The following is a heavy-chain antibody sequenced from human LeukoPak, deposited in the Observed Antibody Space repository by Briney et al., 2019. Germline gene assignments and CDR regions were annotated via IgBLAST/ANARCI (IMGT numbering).Heavy chain of an antibody. V-gene: IGHV1-18*01. J-gene: IGHJ4*02. CDR3: ARDQSFGPGSYQDY. Sequence: ASVKVSCKAYGYTFSSYGISWIRQAPGQGLEWMGYISAYNGNTNYAQKFQGRVSMTTDTPTRTADMELRSLTSDDTAVYYCARDQSFGPGSYQDYWGQGTLVTVSS. CDR1: GYTFSSYG. D-gene: IGHD3-10*01. CDR2: ISAYNGNT.